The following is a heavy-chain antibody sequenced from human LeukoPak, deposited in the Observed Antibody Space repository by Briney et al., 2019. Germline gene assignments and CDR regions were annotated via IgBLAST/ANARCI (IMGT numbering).Heavy chain of an antibody. CDR3: ARQWRRNWFDP. Sequence: SETLSLTCAVYGGSFSGYYWSWIRQPPGKGLEWIGEINHSGSTNYNPSLKSRVTISVDTSKNQFSLKLSSVTAADTAVYYCARQWRRNWFDPWGQGTLVTVSS. V-gene: IGHV4-34*01. J-gene: IGHJ5*02. CDR2: INHSGST. D-gene: IGHD2-8*01. CDR1: GGSFSGYY.